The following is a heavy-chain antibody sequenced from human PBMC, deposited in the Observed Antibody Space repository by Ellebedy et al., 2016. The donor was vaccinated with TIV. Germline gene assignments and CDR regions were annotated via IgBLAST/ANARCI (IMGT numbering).Heavy chain of an antibody. D-gene: IGHD6-13*01. CDR3: ARVVWQQPVSYAFDI. CDR2: ISYSGST. Sequence: MPSETLSLTCTVSGGSISSYYWSWIRHPPGKGLEWIGYISYSGSTNYNPSLKSRVTISVDTSKHQFSLRLTSVTAADTAVYYCARVVWQQPVSYAFDIWGQGTMVTVSS. J-gene: IGHJ3*02. CDR1: GGSISSYY. V-gene: IGHV4-59*13.